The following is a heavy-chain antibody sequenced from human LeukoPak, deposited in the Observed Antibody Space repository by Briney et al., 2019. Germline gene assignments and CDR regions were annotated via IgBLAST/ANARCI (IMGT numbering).Heavy chain of an antibody. CDR3: AGGGDKWGYYYVDFDY. D-gene: IGHD3-22*01. Sequence: SETLSLTCTVSGGSISSYYWSWIRQPAGKGLEWIGRIYTSGSTNYNPSLKSRVTMSVDTSKNQFSLKLSSVTAADTAVYYCAGGGDKWGYYYVDFDYWGQGTLVTVSS. CDR2: IYTSGST. J-gene: IGHJ4*02. CDR1: GGSISSYY. V-gene: IGHV4-4*07.